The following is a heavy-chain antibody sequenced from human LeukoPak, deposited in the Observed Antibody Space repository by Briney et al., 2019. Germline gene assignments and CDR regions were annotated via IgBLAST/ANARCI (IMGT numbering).Heavy chain of an antibody. D-gene: IGHD3-10*01. CDR2: IYYSGST. J-gene: IGHJ3*02. Sequence: SETLSLTCTVSGGSISSSSYYWGWIRQPPGKGLEWIGSIYYSGSTYYNPSLKSRVTISVDTSKNQFSLKLSSVTAADTAVYYCARDVLLWFGELGLDIWGQGTMVTVSS. CDR1: GGSISSSSYY. V-gene: IGHV4-39*07. CDR3: ARDVLLWFGELGLDI.